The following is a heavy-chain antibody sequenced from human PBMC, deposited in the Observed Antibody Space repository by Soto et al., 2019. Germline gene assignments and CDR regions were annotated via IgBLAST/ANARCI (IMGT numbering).Heavy chain of an antibody. Sequence: QVQLQESGPGLVKPSETLSLTCTVSGGSISSYYWSWIRQPPGKGLEWIGDIYYSGSTNYNPSLKRRVTISGDTSKNHFSLKLSSVTAADTAVYYCARGSGSYYIPNNWFDPWGQGTLVTVSS. CDR1: GGSISSYY. V-gene: IGHV4-59*01. J-gene: IGHJ5*02. D-gene: IGHD3-10*01. CDR2: IYYSGST. CDR3: ARGSGSYYIPNNWFDP.